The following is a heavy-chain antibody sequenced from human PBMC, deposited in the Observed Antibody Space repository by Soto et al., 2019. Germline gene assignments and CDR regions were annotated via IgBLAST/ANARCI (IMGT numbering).Heavy chain of an antibody. CDR1: GYTITSYG. D-gene: IGHD3-3*01. Sequence: GASVKVSCKASGYTITSYGISWVRQAHRQGLEWIGWIIADSGNTNYAQKFQDRVTMARDTSTSTVYMELRSLRSEDTAVYYCAADGDFWSGHYSFDYWGQGTLVTSPQ. CDR2: IIADSGNT. J-gene: IGHJ4*02. CDR3: AADGDFWSGHYSFDY. V-gene: IGHV1-18*01.